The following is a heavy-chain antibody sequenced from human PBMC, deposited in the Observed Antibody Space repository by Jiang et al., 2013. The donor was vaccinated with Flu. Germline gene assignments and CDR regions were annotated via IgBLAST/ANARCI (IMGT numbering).Heavy chain of an antibody. CDR2: IIPILGIA. D-gene: IGHD5-12*01. J-gene: IGHJ3*02. CDR3: ARVSQGYSGYEWTDFPFDI. V-gene: IGHV1-69*02. Sequence: GAEVKKPGSSVKVSCKASGGTFSSYTISWVRQAPGQGLEWMGRIIPILGIANYAQKFQGRVTITADKSTSTAYMELSSLRSEDTAVYYCARVSQGYSGYEWTDFPFDIWGQGTMVTVSS. CDR1: GGTFSSYT.